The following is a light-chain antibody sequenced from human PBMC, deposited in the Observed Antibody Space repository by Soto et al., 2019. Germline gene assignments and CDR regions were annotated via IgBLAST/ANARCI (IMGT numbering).Light chain of an antibody. CDR2: AAS. V-gene: IGKV1-9*01. CDR1: QGVSTY. CDR3: QQLNSYPT. J-gene: IGKJ5*01. Sequence: IQLTQSPSSLSASVGDGVTITCRASQGVSTYLAWYQQKPGKAPKLLIYAASTLQSGVPSRFSGSGSGTDFTLTISSLQPEDFATYYCQQLNSYPTFGQGTRLEIK.